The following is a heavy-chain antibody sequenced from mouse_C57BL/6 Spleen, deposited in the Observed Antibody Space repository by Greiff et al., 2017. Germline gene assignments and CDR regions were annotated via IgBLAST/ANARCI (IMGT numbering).Heavy chain of an antibody. J-gene: IGHJ4*01. V-gene: IGHV5-6*01. D-gene: IGHD2-10*02. CDR1: GFTFSSYG. CDR3: ARGRGYGNYEDYAMDY. CDR2: ISSGGSYT. Sequence: EVKLVESGGDLVKPGGSLKLSCAASGFTFSSYGMSWVRQTPDKRLEWVATISSGGSYTYYPDSVKGRFTISRDNAKNTLYLQMSSLKSEYTAMYYCARGRGYGNYEDYAMDYWGQGTSVTVSS.